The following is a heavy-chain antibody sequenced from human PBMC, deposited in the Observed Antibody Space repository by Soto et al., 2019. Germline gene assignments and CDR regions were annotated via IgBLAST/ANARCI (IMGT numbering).Heavy chain of an antibody. CDR3: ARQGDSRIVRDTFDI. Sequence: QVQLVQSGAEVKQPGASVKVSCKSSGYTFTHYAMHWVRQAPGQGLEWLGWINTDNGNTAFSPKFQGRVSITMDTSASTAYVELSSLISEDTGVYYCARQGDSRIVRDTFDIWGQGTLVTVAS. D-gene: IGHD3-22*01. J-gene: IGHJ3*02. CDR2: INTDNGNT. CDR1: GYTFTHYA. V-gene: IGHV1-3*04.